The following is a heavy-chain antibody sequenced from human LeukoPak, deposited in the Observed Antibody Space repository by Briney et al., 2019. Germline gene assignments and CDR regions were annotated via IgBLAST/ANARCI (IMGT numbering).Heavy chain of an antibody. D-gene: IGHD3-22*01. J-gene: IGHJ4*02. CDR1: GFSFSDYW. CDR2: IKKDGSEK. V-gene: IGHV3-7*01. CDR3: ARDFYDTSGYYYDY. Sequence: GGSLRLSCAASGFSFSDYWMSWVRQAPGKGLEWVANIKKDGSEKHYVDSVKGRFTISRDNAKNSVYLQMNSLRAEDTAVYYCARDFYDTSGYYYDYWGQGTLVTVSS.